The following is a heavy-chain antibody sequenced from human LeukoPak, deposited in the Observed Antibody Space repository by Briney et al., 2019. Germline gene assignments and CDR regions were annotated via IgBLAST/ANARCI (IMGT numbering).Heavy chain of an antibody. CDR1: GYSFTSYW. CDR2: IDPSDSYT. V-gene: IGHV5-10-1*01. J-gene: IGHJ6*02. CDR3: ARHHRGYSYGPDGMDV. D-gene: IGHD5-18*01. Sequence: GESLRISCKGSGYSFTSYWISWVRQMPGKGLEWMGRIDPSDSYTNYSPSFQGHVTISADKSISTAHLQWSSLKASDTAMYYCARHHRGYSYGPDGMDVWGQGTTVTVSS.